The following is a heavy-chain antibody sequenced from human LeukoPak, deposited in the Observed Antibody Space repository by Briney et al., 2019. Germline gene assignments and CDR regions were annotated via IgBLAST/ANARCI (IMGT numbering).Heavy chain of an antibody. D-gene: IGHD6-19*01. J-gene: IGHJ4*02. CDR3: ATWTGLVPG. CDR2: INTDGSST. Sequence: GGSLRLSWAASGFTFISYWMHWVRQAPGKGLVWVSRINTDGSSTSYADSVKGRFTISRDNSKNTLYLQMNSLRAEDTAVYYCATWTGLVPGWGQGTLVTVSS. CDR1: GFTFISYW. V-gene: IGHV3-74*01.